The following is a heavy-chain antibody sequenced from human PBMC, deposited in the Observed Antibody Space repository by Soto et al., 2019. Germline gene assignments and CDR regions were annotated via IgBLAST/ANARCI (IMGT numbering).Heavy chain of an antibody. D-gene: IGHD3-3*01. Sequence: PGGSLRLSCAASGFTVSSNYMSWVRQAPGKGLEWVSVIYSGGSTYYADSVKGRFTISRHNSKNTLYLQMNSLRAEDTAVYYCARLFRSGYYGWFDPWGQGTLVTVSS. J-gene: IGHJ5*02. CDR1: GFTVSSNY. V-gene: IGHV3-53*04. CDR2: IYSGGST. CDR3: ARLFRSGYYGWFDP.